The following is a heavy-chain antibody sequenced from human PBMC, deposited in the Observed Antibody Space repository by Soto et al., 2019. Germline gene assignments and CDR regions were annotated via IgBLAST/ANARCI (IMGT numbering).Heavy chain of an antibody. J-gene: IGHJ6*02. Sequence: GASVKVSCKASGYTFTSYGISWVRQAPGQGLEWMGWISAYNGNTNYAQKLQGRVTMTTDTSTSTAYMELRSLRSDDTAVYYCARWSEVVPAAITLNYYYYGMDVWGQGTTVTVSS. D-gene: IGHD2-2*01. CDR2: ISAYNGNT. V-gene: IGHV1-18*01. CDR1: GYTFTSYG. CDR3: ARWSEVVPAAITLNYYYYGMDV.